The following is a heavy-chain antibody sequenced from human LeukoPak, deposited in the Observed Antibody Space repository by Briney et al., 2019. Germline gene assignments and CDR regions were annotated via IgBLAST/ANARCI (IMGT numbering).Heavy chain of an antibody. D-gene: IGHD6-13*01. CDR2: INHSGST. Sequence: PSETLSLTCAVYGGSFSGYYWSWIRQPPGKGLEWIGEINHSGSTNYNPSLKSRVTISVDTSKNQFSLKPSSVTAADTAVYYCAREESSSWSIDYWGQGTLVTVSS. CDR1: GGSFSGYY. CDR3: AREESSSWSIDY. J-gene: IGHJ4*02. V-gene: IGHV4-34*01.